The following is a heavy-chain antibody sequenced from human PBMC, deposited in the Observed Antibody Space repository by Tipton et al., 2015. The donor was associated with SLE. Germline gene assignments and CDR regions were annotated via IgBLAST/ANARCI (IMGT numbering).Heavy chain of an antibody. J-gene: IGHJ3*01. V-gene: IGHV3-23*01. D-gene: IGHD2/OR15-2a*01. CDR2: ITDSGYST. Sequence: SLRLSCAASGFSVSSNYMSWVRQAPGRGLEWVSAITDSGYSTYYADSVKGRFTISRDNSKKTLYLQMNSLRVEDTAIYYCAKAQGVIVPNDAFDFGGQGTMVTVSS. CDR3: AKAQGVIVPNDAFDF. CDR1: GFSVSSNY.